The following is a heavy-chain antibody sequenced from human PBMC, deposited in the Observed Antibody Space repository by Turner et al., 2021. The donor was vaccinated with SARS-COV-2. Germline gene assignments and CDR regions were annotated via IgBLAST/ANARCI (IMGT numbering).Heavy chain of an antibody. J-gene: IGHJ6*02. V-gene: IGHV3-21*01. D-gene: IGHD3-3*01. CDR1: GFTFSSYS. CDR2: ISSRISYI. Sequence: EVQLVESGGSLGKPGGSLRLYCAASGFTFSSYSMNWVSQAPGKCREWVSSISSRISYIYYADSLKGRFTISRDNAKNSLYLQMNRLRAEDTAVYYCSRGDDFWSGYSNYGMDVWGQGTTVTVSS. CDR3: SRGDDFWSGYSNYGMDV.